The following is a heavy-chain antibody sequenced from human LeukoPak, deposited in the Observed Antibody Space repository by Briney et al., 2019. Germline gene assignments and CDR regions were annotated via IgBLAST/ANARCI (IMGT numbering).Heavy chain of an antibody. CDR2: ISGGDGNT. CDR3: AEVNSYQFVRLPFDY. Sequence: GGSLRLSCAASGFTFSTYAMNWVRQAPGKGLEWVASISGGDGNTFYGDSVEGRFTISRDNSKNTLYLQMNSLRAEDTAVYFCAEVNSYQFVRLPFDYWGQGTLVTVSS. V-gene: IGHV3-23*01. CDR1: GFTFSTYA. D-gene: IGHD3-10*02. J-gene: IGHJ4*02.